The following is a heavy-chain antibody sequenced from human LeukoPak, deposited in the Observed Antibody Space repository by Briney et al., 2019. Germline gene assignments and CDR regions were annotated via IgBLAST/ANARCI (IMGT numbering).Heavy chain of an antibody. D-gene: IGHD3-22*01. CDR2: INHGGST. CDR3: ARGRTYYDSSGYLEYFQH. Sequence: SETLSLTCDVYGGSFSGYHWSWIRQSPGKGLEWIGEINHGGSTNYNPSLKSRVSVSVDTSKNQFSLKLSSVTAADTAVYYCARGRTYYDSSGYLEYFQHWGQGTLVTVSS. J-gene: IGHJ1*01. V-gene: IGHV4-34*01. CDR1: GGSFSGYH.